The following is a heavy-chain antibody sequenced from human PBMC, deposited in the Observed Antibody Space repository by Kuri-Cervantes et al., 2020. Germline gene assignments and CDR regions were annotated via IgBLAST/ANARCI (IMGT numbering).Heavy chain of an antibody. V-gene: IGHV3-21*01. CDR3: ATRILRKYYGEDY. J-gene: IGHJ4*02. CDR2: ISGGSSFI. CDR1: RFSFSDYN. Sequence: GESPMISLAASRFSFSDYNMNWVRPAPGRGLEWVSSISGGSSFIDYADPEKGRFTVTRDNAKESLYLQMNSLRAEDTAVYYCATRILRKYYGEDYWGQGTLVTVSS. D-gene: IGHD3-3*01.